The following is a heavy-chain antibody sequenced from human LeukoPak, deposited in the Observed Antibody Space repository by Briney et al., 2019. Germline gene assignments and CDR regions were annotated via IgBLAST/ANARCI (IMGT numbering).Heavy chain of an antibody. CDR1: GFTFSSYG. Sequence: GGSLRLSCAASGFTFSSYGMHWVRQAPGKGLEWVAVISYDGSNKYYADSVKGRFTISRDNSKNTLYLQMNSLRAEDTAVYYCAKAAVKIAVAGSLGYWGQGTLVTVSS. V-gene: IGHV3-30*18. CDR2: ISYDGSNK. CDR3: AKAAVKIAVAGSLGY. D-gene: IGHD6-13*01. J-gene: IGHJ4*02.